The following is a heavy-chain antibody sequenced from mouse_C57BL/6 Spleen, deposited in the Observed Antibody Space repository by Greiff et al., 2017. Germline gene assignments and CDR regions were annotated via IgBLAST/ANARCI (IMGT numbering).Heavy chain of an antibody. Sequence: VQLQESGAELVKPGASVKISCKASGFAFSSYWMNWVQQSPGKGLAWIGPIYPGDGDTNYNGKFKGKATLTADRSSSPAYMQLSSLTSEDSAVYFGARRDGNYEDWFADWGQGTLVTVCA. V-gene: IGHV1-80*01. J-gene: IGHJ3*01. CDR2: IYPGDGDT. CDR1: GFAFSSYW. D-gene: IGHD2-1*01. CDR3: ARRDGNYEDWFAD.